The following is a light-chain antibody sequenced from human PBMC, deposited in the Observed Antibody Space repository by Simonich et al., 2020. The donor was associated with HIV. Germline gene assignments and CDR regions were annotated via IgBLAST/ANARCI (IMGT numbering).Light chain of an antibody. Sequence: NFMLTQPHSVSESPGKTVTISCTRTSGSIASNYVQLYQQRPDSSPTTVIYEDNQRPSGVPDRFSGSIDSSYNSASRTISGLKTEAEADYYCQSYDSSNWVFGGGSKMTVL. CDR2: EDN. CDR1: SGSIASNY. CDR3: QSYDSSNWV. J-gene: IGLJ3*02. V-gene: IGLV6-57*01.